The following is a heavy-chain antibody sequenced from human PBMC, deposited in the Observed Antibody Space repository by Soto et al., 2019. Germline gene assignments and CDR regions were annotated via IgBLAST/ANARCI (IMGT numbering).Heavy chain of an antibody. J-gene: IGHJ4*02. D-gene: IGHD2-21*01. Sequence: QVQLQESGPGLVKPSQTLTLTCTVSGGSISDGAYYWSWIRQPSGKGLEWIGHIYHSGNTYNNPSLRSRLTISLDTSKSQFSLNLNSVTAADTAVYYCASGLSGDKVDQWGQGTLVTVSS. CDR2: IYHSGNT. V-gene: IGHV4-30-4*01. CDR1: GGSISDGAYY. CDR3: ASGLSGDKVDQ.